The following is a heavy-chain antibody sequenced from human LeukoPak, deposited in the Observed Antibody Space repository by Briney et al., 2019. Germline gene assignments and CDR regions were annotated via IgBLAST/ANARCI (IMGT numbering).Heavy chain of an antibody. CDR1: GYTFTIYA. CDR3: ARDSKYYYDSAGSRFDP. V-gene: IGHV1-3*01. D-gene: IGHD3-22*01. CDR2: INAGNGNT. J-gene: IGHJ5*02. Sequence: ASVNVSFKASGYTFTIYAMHWVRQAPGQRLEWMGRINAGNGNTNYAQKLQGRVTMTTDTSTTTAYMELRSPRSDDTAVYYCARDSKYYYDSAGSRFDPWGQGTLVTVSS.